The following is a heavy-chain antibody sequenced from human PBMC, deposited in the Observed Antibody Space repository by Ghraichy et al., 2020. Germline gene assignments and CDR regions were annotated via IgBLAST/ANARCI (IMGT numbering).Heavy chain of an antibody. J-gene: IGHJ3*02. CDR1: GFSFSTYT. Sequence: GGSLRLSCAASGFSFSTYTMNWVRQAPGKGLEWISSIGTSSNYMYYADSVKGRFTISRDDAKNSLYLQINSLRAEDTAVYYCARSKAGTRSDCSGANCYAFDIWGQGTMVTVSS. CDR2: IGTSSNYM. D-gene: IGHD2-2*01. CDR3: ARSKAGTRSDCSGANCYAFDI. V-gene: IGHV3-21*06.